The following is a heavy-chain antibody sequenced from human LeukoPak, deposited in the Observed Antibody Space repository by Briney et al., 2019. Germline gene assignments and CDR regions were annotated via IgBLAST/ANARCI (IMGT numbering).Heavy chain of an antibody. D-gene: IGHD4-17*01. V-gene: IGHV3-9*01. Sequence: GGSLRLSCAASGFTFDDYAMHWVRQAPGKGLEWVSGISWHSGSIGYADSVKGRFTISRDNAKNSLYLQMNSLRAEDTALYYCAKDIASSVVTTPYYFDYWGQGTLVTVSS. CDR1: GFTFDDYA. J-gene: IGHJ4*02. CDR3: AKDIASSVVTTPYYFDY. CDR2: ISWHSGSI.